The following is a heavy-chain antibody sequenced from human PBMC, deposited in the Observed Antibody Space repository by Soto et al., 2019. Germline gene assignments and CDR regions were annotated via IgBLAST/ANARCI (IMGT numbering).Heavy chain of an antibody. D-gene: IGHD3-22*01. CDR3: GREGRGYAVDY. V-gene: IGHV3-53*01. Sequence: VSLRLSCAASGFSMSSNYMTWVRQAPGKGLEWVAVIYTGGSTYYADSVKGRFTISRDDSKNTLSLQMNSLRAEDTAVYYCGREGRGYAVDYWGQGTLVTVSS. CDR2: IYTGGST. CDR1: GFSMSSNY. J-gene: IGHJ4*02.